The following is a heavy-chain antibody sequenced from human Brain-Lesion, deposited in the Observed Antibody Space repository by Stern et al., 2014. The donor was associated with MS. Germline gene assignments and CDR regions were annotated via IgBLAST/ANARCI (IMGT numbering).Heavy chain of an antibody. Sequence: QLQESGPGLVKPSQTLSLTCTVSGDSITSGGYYWSWIRQHPGRGLEWIGYIYYSGATLYNPSLKSRVTISLYTSQNQFSLRLSSVTAADTAIYYCARDWSGTSIHLAPAYGGHIRFDPWGQGILVTVSS. CDR1: GDSITSGGYY. D-gene: IGHD5-18*01. V-gene: IGHV4-31*03. J-gene: IGHJ5*02. CDR2: IYYSGAT. CDR3: ARDWSGTSIHLAPAYGGHIRFDP.